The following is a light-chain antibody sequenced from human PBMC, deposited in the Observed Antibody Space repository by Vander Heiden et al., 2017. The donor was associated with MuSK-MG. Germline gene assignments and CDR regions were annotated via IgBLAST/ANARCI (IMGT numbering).Light chain of an antibody. Sequence: DIQMTHSLSSLSASVGDRVTITCRAGQTIGTYLNWHQQKPVKAPNLLIYAASSLQSGVPSRFRPSGSGTDFTLTISSLQPEDFATYYCQQSDTRFGTFGQGTKVDI. CDR2: AAS. V-gene: IGKV1-39*01. CDR1: QTIGTY. CDR3: QQSDTRFGT. J-gene: IGKJ3*01.